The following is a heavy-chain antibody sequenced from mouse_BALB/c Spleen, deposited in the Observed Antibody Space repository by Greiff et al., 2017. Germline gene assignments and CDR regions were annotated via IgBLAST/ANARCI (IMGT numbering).Heavy chain of an antibody. D-gene: IGHD2-2*01. V-gene: IGHV3-2*02. CDR1: GYSITSDYA. CDR3: ASYGYGDYYAMDY. CDR2: ISYSGST. J-gene: IGHJ4*01. Sequence: EVMLVESGPGLVKPSQSLSLTCTVTGYSITSDYAWNWIRQFPGNKLEWMGYISYSGSTSYNPSLKSRISITRDTSKNQFFLQLNSVTTEDTATYYCASYGYGDYYAMDYWGQGTSVTVSS.